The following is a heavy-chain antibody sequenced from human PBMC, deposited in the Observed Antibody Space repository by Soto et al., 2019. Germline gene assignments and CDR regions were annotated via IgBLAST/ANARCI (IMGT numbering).Heavy chain of an antibody. CDR3: AATVVATTGNWFDP. CDR1: GFTFCSYA. V-gene: IGHV3-23*01. Sequence: GGSLRLSCAASGFTFCSYAMSWVRQAPGKGLEWVSAISGSGGSTYYADSVKGRFTISRDNSKNTLYLQMNSLRAEDTAVYYCAATVVATTGNWFDPWGQGTLVTVSS. CDR2: ISGSGGST. D-gene: IGHD2-15*01. J-gene: IGHJ5*02.